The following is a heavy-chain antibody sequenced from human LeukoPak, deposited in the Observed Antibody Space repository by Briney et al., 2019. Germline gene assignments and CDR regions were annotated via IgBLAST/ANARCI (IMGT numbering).Heavy chain of an antibody. V-gene: IGHV4-39*07. CDR1: GGSISSSSYY. CDR3: ARVLSQQHAFDI. Sequence: ASETLSLTCTVSGGSISSSSYYWGWIRQPPGKGLEWIGSIYYSGSTYYNPSLKSRVTISVDTSKNQFSLKLSSVTAADTAVYYCARVLSQQHAFDIWGQGTMVTVSS. J-gene: IGHJ3*02. CDR2: IYYSGST. D-gene: IGHD6-13*01.